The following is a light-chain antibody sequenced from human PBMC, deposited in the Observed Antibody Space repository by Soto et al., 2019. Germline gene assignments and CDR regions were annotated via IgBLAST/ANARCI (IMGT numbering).Light chain of an antibody. Sequence: QSVLTQPASVSGSPGQSITISCTGTSSDVGSYNLVSWYQQHPGKAPKLMIYEGSKRPSGVSNRFSGSKSGNTASLTISGRQAEDEADYYCCSYAGSSTLVFGGGTQLTVL. CDR3: CSYAGSSTLV. V-gene: IGLV2-23*01. J-gene: IGLJ2*01. CDR1: SSDVGSYNL. CDR2: EGS.